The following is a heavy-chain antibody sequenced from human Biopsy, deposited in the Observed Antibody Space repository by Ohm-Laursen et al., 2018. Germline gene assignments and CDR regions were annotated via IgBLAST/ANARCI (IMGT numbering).Heavy chain of an antibody. D-gene: IGHD2/OR15-2a*01. V-gene: IGHV4-59*01. CDR2: VYYSGTT. CDR3: TRATNSTGWPYYYFYGMDI. Sequence: SETLSLTCTVSGGSIGSDWWSWIRQTPGKGLEWIGYVYYSGTTTYNPSLRSRVTISVDTSMNQISLRLQSVTAADTAIYYCTRATNSTGWPYYYFYGMDIWGQGTTVTVSS. CDR1: GGSIGSDW. J-gene: IGHJ6*02.